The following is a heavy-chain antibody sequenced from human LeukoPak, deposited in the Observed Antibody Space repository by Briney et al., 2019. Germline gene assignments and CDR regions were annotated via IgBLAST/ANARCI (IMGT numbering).Heavy chain of an antibody. CDR2: IYPGDSDT. Sequence: GESLKISCKASGFSFTNYWIGWVRQMPGKGLEWMGIIYPGDSDTRYSPSFQGQVTISADKSISTAYLQWSSLKASDTAMYYCARRGIAAAAEGALLYAFDYWGQGTLVTVSS. CDR3: ARRGIAAAAEGALLYAFDY. CDR1: GFSFTNYW. V-gene: IGHV5-51*01. D-gene: IGHD6-13*01. J-gene: IGHJ4*02.